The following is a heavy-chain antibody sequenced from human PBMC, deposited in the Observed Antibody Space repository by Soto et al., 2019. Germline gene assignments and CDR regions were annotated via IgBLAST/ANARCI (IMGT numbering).Heavy chain of an antibody. J-gene: IGHJ4*02. CDR1: GGSISSGDYY. V-gene: IGHV4-30-4*01. CDR3: ASERSRSWYHFDY. CDR2: IYYSGST. Sequence: SETLSLTCTVSGGSISSGDYYWSWIRQPPGKGLEWIGYIYYSGSTYYNPSLKSRVTISVDTSKNQFSLKLSSVTAADTAVYYGASERSRSWYHFDYWGQGTLVTVAS. D-gene: IGHD6-13*01.